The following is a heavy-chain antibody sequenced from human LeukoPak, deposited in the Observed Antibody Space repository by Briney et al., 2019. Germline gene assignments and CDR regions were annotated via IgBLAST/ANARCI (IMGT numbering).Heavy chain of an antibody. CDR2: SNPNNGDT. D-gene: IGHD2-21*02. V-gene: IGHV1-2*02. CDR3: ARVCGGDCYSVFDP. CDR1: GYTFTGYY. J-gene: IGHJ5*02. Sequence: ASVKVSCKASGYTFTGYYMHWMRQAPGQGLERMGWSNPNNGDTRYAQKFQGRVTMTTDTSITTAYMELSRLKSDDTAVYYCARVCGGDCYSVFDPWGQGTLVTVSS.